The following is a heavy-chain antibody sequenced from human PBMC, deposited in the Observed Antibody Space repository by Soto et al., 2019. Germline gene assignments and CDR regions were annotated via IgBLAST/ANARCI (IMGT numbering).Heavy chain of an antibody. D-gene: IGHD6-13*01. Sequence: DVQLVESGGGLVQPGRSLRLSCAASGFTFDDYAMHWVRQAPGKGLEWVSGISWNSGSIGYADSVKGRFTISRDNAKNSLYLQMNSLRAEDTALYYCAKDKGGGSSWYVFDYWGQGTLVTVSS. J-gene: IGHJ4*02. V-gene: IGHV3-9*01. CDR2: ISWNSGSI. CDR1: GFTFDDYA. CDR3: AKDKGGGSSWYVFDY.